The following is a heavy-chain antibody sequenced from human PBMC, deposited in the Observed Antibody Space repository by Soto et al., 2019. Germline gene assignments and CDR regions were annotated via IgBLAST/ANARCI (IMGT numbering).Heavy chain of an antibody. J-gene: IGHJ4*02. CDR3: THRGGATVGLYYFDY. D-gene: IGHD3-16*01. CDR2: IYWHDDN. Sequence: QITLKDSGPALVKPTQTLTLTCTFSGFSLSTTIVGVSCIYQPPGKVLEGLALIYWHDDNRYSPSQKSRHTITKYTSKIQVVLTMTNMDPVDTATYYCTHRGGATVGLYYFDYWGQGALVTVSS. V-gene: IGHV2-5*01. CDR1: GFSLSTTIVG.